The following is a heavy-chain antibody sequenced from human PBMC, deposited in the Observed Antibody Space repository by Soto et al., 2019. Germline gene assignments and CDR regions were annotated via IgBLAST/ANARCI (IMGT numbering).Heavy chain of an antibody. CDR3: ARDGLGYYDFWSGYLDRYYYYYVDV. V-gene: IGHV1-18*01. CDR2: ISAYNGNT. J-gene: IGHJ6*03. CDR1: GYTFTSYG. Sequence: ASVKVSCKASGYTFTSYGISWVRQAPGQGLEWMGWISAYNGNTNYAQKLQGRVTMTTDTSTSTAYMELRSLRSDDTAVYYCARDGLGYYDFWSGYLDRYYYYYVDVWGKGTTVTVSS. D-gene: IGHD3-3*01.